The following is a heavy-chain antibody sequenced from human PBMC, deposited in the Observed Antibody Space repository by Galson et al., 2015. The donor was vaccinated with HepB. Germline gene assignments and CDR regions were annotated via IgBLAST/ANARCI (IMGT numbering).Heavy chain of an antibody. CDR2: IKQDGSEK. J-gene: IGHJ4*02. D-gene: IGHD3-10*01. Sequence: SLRLSCAASGFTFSSYWMSWVRQAPGKGLEWVANIKQDGSEKYYVDSVKGRFTISRDNAKNSLYLQMNSLRAEDTAVYYCAREGITMVRGVIKYYFDYWGQGTLVTVSS. V-gene: IGHV3-7*01. CDR1: GFTFSSYW. CDR3: AREGITMVRGVIKYYFDY.